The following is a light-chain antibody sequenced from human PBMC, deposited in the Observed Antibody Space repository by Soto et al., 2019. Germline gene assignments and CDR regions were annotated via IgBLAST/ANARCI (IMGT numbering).Light chain of an antibody. CDR2: EVS. V-gene: IGLV2-14*01. Sequence: QSALTQPASVSGSPGQSITISCTGTSSDVGGANYVPWYRQHTGKAPKLMIYEVSRRPSGVSNRFSAPKSDNTAPLAISGHQAEDEADFYWSSYTTLNNVVFGGGTKVTVL. J-gene: IGLJ2*01. CDR1: SSDVGGANY. CDR3: SSYTTLNNVV.